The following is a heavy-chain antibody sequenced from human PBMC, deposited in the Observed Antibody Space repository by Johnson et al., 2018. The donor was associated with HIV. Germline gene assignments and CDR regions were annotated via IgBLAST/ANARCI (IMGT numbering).Heavy chain of an antibody. CDR3: ARDPGLYYDIWVSAFDI. V-gene: IGHV3-66*01. Sequence: VQLVESGGGLVQPGGSLRLSCAASGFTFSSNYMSWVRQAPGKGLEWVSVIYTDGSTYYADSVMGRFTITKDNSKNTLDLQMNKLRAEDTAVYYCARDPGLYYDIWVSAFDIWGQGTMVTVSS. J-gene: IGHJ3*02. CDR1: GFTFSSNY. CDR2: IYTDGST. D-gene: IGHD3/OR15-3a*01.